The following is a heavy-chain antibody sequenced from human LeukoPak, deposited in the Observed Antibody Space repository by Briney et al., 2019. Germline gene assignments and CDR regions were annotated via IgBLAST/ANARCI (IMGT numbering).Heavy chain of an antibody. Sequence: ASVKVSCKASGGTFSSYAISWVRQAPGQGLEWMGGIIPIFGTANYAQKFQGRVTITTDESTSTAYMELSSLRSEDTAAYYCASNYYDSSGYYPHFDYWGQGTLVTVSS. D-gene: IGHD3-22*01. V-gene: IGHV1-69*05. CDR2: IIPIFGTA. CDR3: ASNYYDSSGYYPHFDY. CDR1: GGTFSSYA. J-gene: IGHJ4*02.